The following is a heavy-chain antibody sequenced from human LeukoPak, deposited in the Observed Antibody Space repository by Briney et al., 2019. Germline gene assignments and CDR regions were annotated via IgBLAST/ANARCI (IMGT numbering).Heavy chain of an antibody. CDR3: ANENYYGSGSYADH. CDR2: IKQDGSEK. J-gene: IGHJ4*02. Sequence: PGGSLRLSCAASGFTFSSYSMNWVRQAPGKGLQWVANIKQDGSEKYYVDSVKGRFTISRDNSKNTLYLQMNSLRAEDTAVYYCANENYYGSGSYADHWGQGTLVTVSS. D-gene: IGHD3-10*01. CDR1: GFTFSSYS. V-gene: IGHV3-7*01.